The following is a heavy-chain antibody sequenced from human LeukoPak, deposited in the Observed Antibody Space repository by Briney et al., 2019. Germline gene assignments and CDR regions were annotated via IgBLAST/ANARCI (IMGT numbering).Heavy chain of an antibody. D-gene: IGHD3-10*01. CDR3: VRGTPTPGMDY. CDR1: GYPFSAHF. V-gene: IGHV7-4-1*02. CDR2: IDTTTGNP. Sequence: AASVKVSCKASGYPFSAHFLNWVRQALGQGLEWMGNIDTTTGNPRYAQDFTGRFVFSLDTSVSTAYLQITSLKADDTAAYYCVRGTPTPGMDYWGQGTQVTVSS. J-gene: IGHJ4*02.